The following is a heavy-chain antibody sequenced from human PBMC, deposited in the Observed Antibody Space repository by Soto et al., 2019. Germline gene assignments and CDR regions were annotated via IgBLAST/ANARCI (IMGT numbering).Heavy chain of an antibody. V-gene: IGHV4-61*01. Sequence: PSETLSLTCNVSGGSMTTGSYFWSWIRQPPGKGLEWIGYVFRSGSVNYSPSFKSRVTISIDTSKNQFSLMLKSVTAAXTAVYFCARARNRYFDYWGQGALVTVSS. D-gene: IGHD1-1*01. CDR3: ARARNRYFDY. J-gene: IGHJ4*02. CDR1: GGSMTTGSYF. CDR2: VFRSGSV.